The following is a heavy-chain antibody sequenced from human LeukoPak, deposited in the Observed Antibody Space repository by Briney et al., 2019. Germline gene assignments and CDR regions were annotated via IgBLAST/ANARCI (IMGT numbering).Heavy chain of an antibody. CDR3: ARVSSIWTDY. Sequence: ASVKVSCKAPGYTFTGYFLHWIRQAPGQGLEWMGWINPSSGGTEYAQKFQGRVTMTRDTSISTAYMELSRLTSDDTAVYYCARVSSIWTDYWGQGTLVTVSS. CDR2: INPSSGGT. V-gene: IGHV1-2*02. CDR1: GYTFTGYF. J-gene: IGHJ4*02. D-gene: IGHD3-3*02.